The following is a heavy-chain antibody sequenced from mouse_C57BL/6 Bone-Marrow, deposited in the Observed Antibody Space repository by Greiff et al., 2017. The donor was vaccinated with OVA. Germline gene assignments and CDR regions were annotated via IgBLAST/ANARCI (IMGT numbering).Heavy chain of an antibody. CDR1: GYTFTSYW. CDR3: ARWGGY. Sequence: QVQLQQPGAELVRPGTSVKLSCKASGYTFTSYWMHWVKQRPGQGLEWIGVIDPSYSYTNYNQKFKGKATLTVDTSSSTAYMQLSSLTSEDSAVYYCARWGGYWGQGTTLTVSS. V-gene: IGHV1-59*01. J-gene: IGHJ2*01. CDR2: IDPSYSYT.